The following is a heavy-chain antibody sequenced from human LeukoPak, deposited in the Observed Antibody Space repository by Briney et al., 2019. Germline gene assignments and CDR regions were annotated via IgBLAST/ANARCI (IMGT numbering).Heavy chain of an antibody. D-gene: IGHD3-10*01. Sequence: GSSVKVSCKASGGTFSSYAISWVRQAPGQGLEWMGRIIPILGIANYAQKFQGRVAITADKSTSTAYMELSSLRSEDTAVYYCARQSAYYYGSGSNPFDPWGQGTLVTVSS. CDR2: IIPILGIA. V-gene: IGHV1-69*04. CDR3: ARQSAYYYGSGSNPFDP. CDR1: GGTFSSYA. J-gene: IGHJ5*02.